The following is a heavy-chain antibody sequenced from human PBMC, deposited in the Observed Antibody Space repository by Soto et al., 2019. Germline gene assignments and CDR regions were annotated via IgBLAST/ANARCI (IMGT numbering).Heavy chain of an antibody. D-gene: IGHD1-1*01. CDR1: GYTFTGYY. Sequence: SVKVSCKASGYTFTGYYMHWVRQAPGQGLEWMGWINPNSGGTNYAQKFQGWVTMTRDTSISTAYMELSRLRSDDTAVYYCARAQRTTGTTSGYYGMDVWGQGTTVTVSS. V-gene: IGHV1-2*04. CDR3: ARAQRTTGTTSGYYGMDV. CDR2: INPNSGGT. J-gene: IGHJ6*02.